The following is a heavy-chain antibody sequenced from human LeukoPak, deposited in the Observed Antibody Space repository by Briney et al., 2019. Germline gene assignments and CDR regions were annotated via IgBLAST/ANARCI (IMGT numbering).Heavy chain of an antibody. D-gene: IGHD3-22*01. CDR2: ISGSGGST. J-gene: IGHJ4*02. CDR1: GFTFSSYA. CDR3: AKGHSPYYYDSSGYY. V-gene: IGHV3-23*01. Sequence: PGGSLRLSCAASGFTFSSYAMSWVRQAPGKGLEWVSAISGSGGSTYYADSVKGRFSISRDNSKNTLYLQMNSLRAEDTAVYYCAKGHSPYYYDSSGYYWGQGTLVTVSS.